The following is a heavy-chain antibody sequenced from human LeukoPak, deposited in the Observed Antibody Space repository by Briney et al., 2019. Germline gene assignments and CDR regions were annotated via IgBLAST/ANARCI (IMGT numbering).Heavy chain of an antibody. V-gene: IGHV3-21*01. Sequence: GGSLRLSCAASGFTFGSYAMNWVRQAPGKGLEWVSSISSSSSYIYYADSVKGRFTISRDNAKNSLYLQMNSLRAEDTAVYYCAREVGGSHAFDIWGQGTMVTVSS. CDR2: ISSSSSYI. J-gene: IGHJ3*02. CDR1: GFTFGSYA. CDR3: AREVGGSHAFDI.